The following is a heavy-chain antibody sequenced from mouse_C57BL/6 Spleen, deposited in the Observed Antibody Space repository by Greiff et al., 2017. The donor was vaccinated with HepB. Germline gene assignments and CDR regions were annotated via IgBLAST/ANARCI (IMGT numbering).Heavy chain of an antibody. D-gene: IGHD2-5*01. CDR3: ARDNSNYAWFAY. J-gene: IGHJ3*01. CDR2: IDPSDSYT. V-gene: IGHV1-59*01. CDR1: GYTFTSYW. Sequence: LVESGAELVRPGTSVKLSCKASGYTFTSYWMHWVKQRPGQGLEWIGVIDPSDSYTNYNQKFKGKATLTVDTSSSTAYMQLSSLTSEDSAVYYCARDNSNYAWFAYWGQGTLVTVSA.